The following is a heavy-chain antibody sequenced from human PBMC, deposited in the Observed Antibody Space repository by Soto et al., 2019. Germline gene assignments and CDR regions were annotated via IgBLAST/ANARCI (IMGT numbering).Heavy chain of an antibody. CDR2: INHSGST. Sequence: PSETLSLTCAFYGGSFSGYYWSWIRQPPGKGLEWIGEINHSGSTNYNPSLKSRVTISVDTSKNQFSLKLSSVTAADTAVYYCARFLTRTKNNWSDPWGQGTLVTVSS. J-gene: IGHJ5*02. V-gene: IGHV4-34*01. D-gene: IGHD3-9*01. CDR3: ARFLTRTKNNWSDP. CDR1: GGSFSGYY.